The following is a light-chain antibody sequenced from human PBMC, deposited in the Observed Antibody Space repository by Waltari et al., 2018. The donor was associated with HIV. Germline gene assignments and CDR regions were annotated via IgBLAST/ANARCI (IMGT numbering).Light chain of an antibody. Sequence: QSALTQPPSASGSPGQSVTISCTGTSSYVGGSKYVPWYQQHPGKAPKLMIYEVNQRPSGVPDRFSGSKSANTASLTVSGLQADDEADYYCNSYAGSNNWVFGGGTKLTVL. CDR1: SSYVGGSKY. V-gene: IGLV2-8*01. CDR3: NSYAGSNNWV. J-gene: IGLJ3*02. CDR2: EVN.